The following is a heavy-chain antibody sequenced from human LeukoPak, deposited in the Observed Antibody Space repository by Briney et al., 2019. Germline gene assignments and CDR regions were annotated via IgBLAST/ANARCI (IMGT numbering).Heavy chain of an antibody. CDR3: ARGRTSYYDSHDAFDV. CDR2: ISRSRNYI. J-gene: IGHJ3*01. CDR1: GFTFSTYR. D-gene: IGHD3-22*01. V-gene: IGHV3-21*01. Sequence: PGGSLRLSCAAAGFTFSTYRIHWVRQAPGEGREWVSSISRSRNYIYYADSVKGRVTVSRDNHKNSVYLQMNSLRAEDSARYYCARGRTSYYDSHDAFDVWGQGTLVTVSS.